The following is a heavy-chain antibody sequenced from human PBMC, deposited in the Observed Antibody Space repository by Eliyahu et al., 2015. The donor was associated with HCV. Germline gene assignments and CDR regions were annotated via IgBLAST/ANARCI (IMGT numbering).Heavy chain of an antibody. V-gene: IGHV3-48*01. D-gene: IGHD4-11*01. J-gene: IGHJ4*02. CDR1: GFDFSSXS. CDR3: ARTTASRFDF. Sequence: GGSLTLSCAASGFDFSSXSMNWXRQVPGKGLEWISYXSSXTSXIXYADSVKVRFTISRDNAKNSLYLQMSSLRAEDTAVYYCARTTASRFDFWGQGTLVTVSS. CDR2: XSSXTSXI.